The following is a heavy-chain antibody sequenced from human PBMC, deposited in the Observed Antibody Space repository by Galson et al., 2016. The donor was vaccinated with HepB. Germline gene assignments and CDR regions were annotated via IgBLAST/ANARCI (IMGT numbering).Heavy chain of an antibody. CDR1: GEPFSGHY. V-gene: IGHV4-34*01. J-gene: IGHJ6*02. D-gene: IGHD3-10*01. Sequence: SETLSLTCAVYGEPFSGHYWTWIRQPPGQGLEWIGEITQSGNTNYSPSLMGRVSMSADSSKNQFSLKLMSVTAADTAVYFCARGDVVPKTYTFGTQGLSLLRGRGIDHTVHHQNAMDVWGQGTTVTVS. CDR3: ARGDVVPKTYTFGTQGLSLLRGRGIDHTVHHQNAMDV. CDR2: ITQSGNT.